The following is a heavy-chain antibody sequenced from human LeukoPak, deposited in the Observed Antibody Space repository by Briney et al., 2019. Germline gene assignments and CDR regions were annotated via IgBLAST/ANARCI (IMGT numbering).Heavy chain of an antibody. CDR1: GGSISSSGYY. V-gene: IGHV4-39*01. Sequence: PSETLSLTCTVSGGSISSSGYYWGWIRQPPGKGLEWIASIYYSGSTYYNSSLKSRDTISMDRSKNQVSLKLSAVTAADTAVYYCARHIDHLGGFWGQGTLVTVSS. CDR2: IYYSGST. D-gene: IGHD1-14*01. CDR3: ARHIDHLGGF. J-gene: IGHJ4*02.